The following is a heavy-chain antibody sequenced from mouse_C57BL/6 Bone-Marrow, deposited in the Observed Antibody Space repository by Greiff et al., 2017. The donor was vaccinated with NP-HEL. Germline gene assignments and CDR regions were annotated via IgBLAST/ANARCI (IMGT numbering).Heavy chain of an antibody. D-gene: IGHD1-1*01. Sequence: VQLQQSGAELAKPGASVKLSCKASGYTFTSYWMHWVKQRPGQGLEWIGYINPSSGYTKYIQKFKDKATLTADKSSSTAYMQLSSLTYEDSAVYYCARSEDRYYYGSSYDWYFDVWGTGTTVTVSS. CDR3: ARSEDRYYYGSSYDWYFDV. J-gene: IGHJ1*03. V-gene: IGHV1-7*01. CDR2: INPSSGYT. CDR1: GYTFTSYW.